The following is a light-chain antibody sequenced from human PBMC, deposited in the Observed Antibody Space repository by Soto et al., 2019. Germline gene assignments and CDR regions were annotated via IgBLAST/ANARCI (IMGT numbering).Light chain of an antibody. CDR2: AAS. Sequence: AIRMTQSPSSFSASTGDRVTITCRASQGISSYLAWYQQKPWKAPKLLIYAASTLQSGGPSRFSGSGSGTEFSLTIICLQSEDFATFYCQQYYSYPWTFGQGTKVEIK. V-gene: IGKV1-8*01. CDR1: QGISSY. J-gene: IGKJ1*01. CDR3: QQYYSYPWT.